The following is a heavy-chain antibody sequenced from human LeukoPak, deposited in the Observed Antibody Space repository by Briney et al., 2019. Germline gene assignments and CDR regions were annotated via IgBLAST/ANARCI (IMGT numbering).Heavy chain of an antibody. CDR1: GFTFSNYA. CDR2: ITSGGAP. D-gene: IGHD4-17*01. V-gene: IGHV3-23*01. Sequence: GGSLRLSCAASGFTFSNYAGMWVRQAPGQGLEWVSAITSGGAPRYADSVKRRFTISRDNSKTTLYLQMNSLRAEDTAQYFCARDPNGDYIGAFEFWGRGTVVRVSS. CDR3: ARDPNGDYIGAFEF. J-gene: IGHJ3*01.